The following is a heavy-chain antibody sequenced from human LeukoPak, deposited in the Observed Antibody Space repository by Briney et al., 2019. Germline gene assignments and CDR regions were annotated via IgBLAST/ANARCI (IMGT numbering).Heavy chain of an antibody. CDR1: GYSFPTYW. D-gene: IGHD4-23*01. CDR3: ASRVVTADAFDI. CDR2: IYPDDSDT. V-gene: IGHV5-51*01. J-gene: IGHJ3*02. Sequence: GESLKISYQGSGYSFPTYWIGWVRQLPGRGLEWMGIIYPDDSDTRYGPSFQGQVTISADKSIRTAYLQWSSLKASDTAMYFCASRVVTADAFDIWGQGTMVTVSS.